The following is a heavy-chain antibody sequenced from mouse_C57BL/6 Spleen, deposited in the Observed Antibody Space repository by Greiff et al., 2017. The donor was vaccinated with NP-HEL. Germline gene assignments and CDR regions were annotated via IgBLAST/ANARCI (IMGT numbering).Heavy chain of an antibody. CDR1: GFTFSDYG. J-gene: IGHJ2*01. CDR3: ARQTVYGSLDY. CDR2: ISNLAYSI. Sequence: EVQLVESGGGLVQPGGSLKLSCAASGFTFSDYGMAWVRQAPRKGPEWVAFISNLAYSIYYADTVTGRFTISRENAKNTLYLEMSSLRSEDTAMYYCARQTVYGSLDYWGQGTTLTVSS. D-gene: IGHD2-2*01. V-gene: IGHV5-15*01.